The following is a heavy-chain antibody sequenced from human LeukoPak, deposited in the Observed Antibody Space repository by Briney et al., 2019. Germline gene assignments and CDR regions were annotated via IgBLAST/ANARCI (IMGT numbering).Heavy chain of an antibody. CDR1: GGSISSHY. V-gene: IGHV4-59*11. D-gene: IGHD3-22*01. CDR2: IYYSGST. Sequence: SETLSLTCTVSGGSISSHYWSWIRQPPGKGLEWIGYIYYSGSTNYNPSLKSRVTISVDTSKNQFSLKLSSVTAAGTAVYYCARDYYDSSGYYLGYYYYMDVWGKGTTVTVSS. CDR3: ARDYYDSSGYYLGYYYYMDV. J-gene: IGHJ6*03.